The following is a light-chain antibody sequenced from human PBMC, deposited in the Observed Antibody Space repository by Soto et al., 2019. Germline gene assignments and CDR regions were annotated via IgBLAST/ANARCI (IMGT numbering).Light chain of an antibody. CDR3: QHYNSWPLT. CDR2: GAS. J-gene: IGKJ4*01. Sequence: EIMLTQSPCTVSLSPGERATLSCRASQSVTSSYLAWWQQKPGQAPRLLIYGASTRATGIPARFSGSGSGTDFTLTISSLQSEDFAVYYCQHYNSWPLTFGGGTKVDIK. V-gene: IGKV3-15*01. CDR1: QSVTSSY.